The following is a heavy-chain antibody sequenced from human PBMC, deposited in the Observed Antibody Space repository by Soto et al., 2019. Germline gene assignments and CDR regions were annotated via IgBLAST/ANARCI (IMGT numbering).Heavy chain of an antibody. CDR1: GFTFSSYA. CDR3: ARGAHYYGMDV. CDR2: ISYDGSNK. V-gene: IGHV3-30-3*01. J-gene: IGHJ6*02. Sequence: QVQLVESGGGVVQPGRSLRLSCAASGFTFSSYAMHWVRQAPGKGLEWVAVISYDGSNKYYADSVKGRFTISRDNSKNTLYLQMNSLRAEDTAVYFCARGAHYYGMDVWGQGTTVTVSS.